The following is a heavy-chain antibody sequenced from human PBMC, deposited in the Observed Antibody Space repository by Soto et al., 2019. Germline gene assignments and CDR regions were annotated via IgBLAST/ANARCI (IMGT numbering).Heavy chain of an antibody. J-gene: IGHJ4*02. V-gene: IGHV1-18*01. D-gene: IGHD4-17*01. CDR1: GYTFTSYG. CDR2: ISAHNGNT. CDR3: ARGRYGDY. Sequence: QVHLVQSGAEVKKPGASVKVSCKASGYTFTSYGITWVRQAPGQGLEWMGWISAHNGNTDYAQKLQGRVIVTRDTLTSTAYMELRSLISDDTAVYYCARGRYGDYWGQGALVTVSS.